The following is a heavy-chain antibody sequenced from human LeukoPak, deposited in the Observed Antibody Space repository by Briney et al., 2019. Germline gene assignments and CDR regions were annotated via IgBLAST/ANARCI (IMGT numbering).Heavy chain of an antibody. D-gene: IGHD6-19*01. CDR1: GFTFSSYA. CDR2: ISGSGGST. CDR3: AKDWRSVAGPRYFDY. J-gene: IGHJ4*02. Sequence: HAGGSLRLSCAASGFTFSSYAMSWVRQAPGKGLKWVSAISGSGGSTYYADSVKGRFTISRDNSKNTLYLQMNSLRAEDTAVYYCAKDWRSVAGPRYFDYWGQGTLVTVSS. V-gene: IGHV3-23*01.